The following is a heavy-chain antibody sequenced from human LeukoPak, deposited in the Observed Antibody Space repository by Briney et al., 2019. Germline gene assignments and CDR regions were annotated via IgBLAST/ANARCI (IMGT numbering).Heavy chain of an antibody. Sequence: TGGSLRLSCAASGFTFSSYAMSWVRQPPGKGLEWIGEINHSGSTNYNPSLKSRVTISVDTSKNQFSLKLSSVTAADTAVYYCARRAYYYGSGSYGMDVWGKGTTVTVSS. CDR2: INHSGST. CDR3: ARRAYYYGSGSYGMDV. V-gene: IGHV4-34*01. J-gene: IGHJ6*04. D-gene: IGHD3-10*01. CDR1: GFTFSSYA.